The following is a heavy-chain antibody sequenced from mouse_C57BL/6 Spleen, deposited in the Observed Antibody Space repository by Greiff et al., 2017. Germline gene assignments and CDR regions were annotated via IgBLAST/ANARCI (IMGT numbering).Heavy chain of an antibody. CDR2: IDPSDSYT. CDR3: ARSSLYYAMYY. J-gene: IGHJ4*01. D-gene: IGHD6-2*01. Sequence: QVQLQQPGAELVKPGASVKLSCKASGYTFTSYWMQWVKQRPGQGLEWIGEIDPSDSYTNYNQKFKGKATLTVDTSSRTAYMQLSSLTSEDSAVYYCARSSLYYAMYYWGQGTSVTVSS. V-gene: IGHV1-50*01. CDR1: GYTFTSYW.